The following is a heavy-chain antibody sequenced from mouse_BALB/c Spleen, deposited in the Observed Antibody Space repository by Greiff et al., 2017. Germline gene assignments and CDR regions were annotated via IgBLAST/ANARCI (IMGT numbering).Heavy chain of an antibody. V-gene: IGHV5-17*02. D-gene: IGHD1-1*01. CDR2: ISSGSSTI. J-gene: IGHJ3*01. CDR1: GFTFSSLG. Sequence: EVHLVESGGGLVQPGGSRKLSRAASGFTFSSLGMHWVRQAPEKGLEWVAYISSGSSTIYYADTVKGRFTISRDNPKNTLFLQMTSLRSEDTAMYYCASAITTVVEGVWAYWGQGTLVTVSA. CDR3: ASAITTVVEGVWAY.